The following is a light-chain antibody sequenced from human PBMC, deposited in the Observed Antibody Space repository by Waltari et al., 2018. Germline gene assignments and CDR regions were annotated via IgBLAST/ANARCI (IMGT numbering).Light chain of an antibody. Sequence: QSVLTQPPSTSGTPGQRVTISCSGSSSNIGTNPVNWYQHLPGPAPKLLIYSNKQRPSGVPGRFSGSKSGTSASLAISGLQSEDEADYYCAAWDDTLNGYVFGTGTKVTVL. CDR2: SNK. J-gene: IGLJ1*01. CDR3: AAWDDTLNGYV. CDR1: SSNIGTNP. V-gene: IGLV1-44*01.